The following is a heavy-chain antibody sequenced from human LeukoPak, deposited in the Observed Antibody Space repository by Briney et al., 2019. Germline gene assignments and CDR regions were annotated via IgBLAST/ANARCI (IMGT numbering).Heavy chain of an antibody. CDR1: GFTFSNSA. CDR2: IDYDSSHI. D-gene: IGHD3-9*01. J-gene: IGHJ4*02. V-gene: IGHV3-21*01. CDR3: ARDPLRYLRVGHYDY. Sequence: GGSLRLSRAASGFTFSNSAMNWVRQVPGKGLEWVSSIDYDSSHIYYAASVRGRFTISRDNARNSVYLQMNSLRVEDTAVYYCARDPLRYLRVGHYDYWGQGTLVAVSS.